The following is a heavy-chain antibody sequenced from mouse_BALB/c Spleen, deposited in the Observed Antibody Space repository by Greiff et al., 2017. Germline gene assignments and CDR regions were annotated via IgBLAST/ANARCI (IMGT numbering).Heavy chain of an antibody. Sequence: EVHLVESGGGLVKPGGSLKLSCAASGFTFSSYAMSWVRQTPEKRLEWVATISSGGSYTYYPDSVKGRFTISRDNAKNTLYLQMSSLRSEDTAMYYCARRGYDEGYYAMDYWGQGTSVTVSS. CDR2: ISSGGSYT. D-gene: IGHD2-2*01. CDR3: ARRGYDEGYYAMDY. CDR1: GFTFSSYA. J-gene: IGHJ4*01. V-gene: IGHV5-9-3*01.